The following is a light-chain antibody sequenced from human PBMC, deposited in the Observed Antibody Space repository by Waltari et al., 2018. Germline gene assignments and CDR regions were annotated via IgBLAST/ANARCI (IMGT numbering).Light chain of an antibody. CDR3: AAWDGSLNGPI. V-gene: IGLV1-44*01. CDR2: GAH. CDR1: TANIGRHL. J-gene: IGLJ2*01. Sequence: QSVLTQPPSASGAPGQRVTIPCSGSTANIGRHLVSGYQQLPGTAPQLLIYGAHLRPSGVPDRFSGSKSGTSGSLAISGLRSEDEADYYCAAWDGSLNGPIFGGGTKLTVL.